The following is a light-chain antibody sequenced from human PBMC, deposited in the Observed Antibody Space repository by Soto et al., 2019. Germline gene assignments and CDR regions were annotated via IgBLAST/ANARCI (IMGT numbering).Light chain of an antibody. J-gene: IGLJ2*01. Sequence: QSVLTQPPSASGTPGQRVTISCSGSSSNIGSNYVYWYQQLPGTAPKLLIYRNTQRPSGVPDRFSGSKSGTSASLVISGLRSEDEADYYCAAWDDSLSGPVFGGGTKLTVL. CDR3: AAWDDSLSGPV. V-gene: IGLV1-47*01. CDR1: SSNIGSNY. CDR2: RNT.